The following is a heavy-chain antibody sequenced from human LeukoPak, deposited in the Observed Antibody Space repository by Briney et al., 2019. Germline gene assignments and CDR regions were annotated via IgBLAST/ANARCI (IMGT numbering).Heavy chain of an antibody. D-gene: IGHD3-22*01. CDR2: INTNTGNP. Sequence: ASVKVSCKASGYTFTTYAMNWVRQAPGQGLEWMGWINTNTGNPTYAQGFTGRFVFSLDTSASTAYLQISSLKAEDTAMYYCARTDEVVSEAFDIWGQGTMVTVSS. CDR3: ARTDEVVSEAFDI. CDR1: GYTFTTYA. V-gene: IGHV7-4-1*02. J-gene: IGHJ3*02.